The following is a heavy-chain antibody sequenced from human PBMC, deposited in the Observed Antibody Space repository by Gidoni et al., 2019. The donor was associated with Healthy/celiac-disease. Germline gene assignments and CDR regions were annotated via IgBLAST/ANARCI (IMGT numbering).Heavy chain of an antibody. CDR2: IIPIFGTA. D-gene: IGHD3-10*01. V-gene: IGHV1-69*01. Sequence: QVQLVQSGAEVKTPGSSVKVSCKASGGTFSSYAISWVRQAPGQGLEWMGGIIPIFGTANYAQKFQGRVTITADESTSTAYMELSSLRSEDTAVYYCARDQMVRGVINSDFDYWGQGTLVTVSS. CDR3: ARDQMVRGVINSDFDY. J-gene: IGHJ4*02. CDR1: GGTFSSYA.